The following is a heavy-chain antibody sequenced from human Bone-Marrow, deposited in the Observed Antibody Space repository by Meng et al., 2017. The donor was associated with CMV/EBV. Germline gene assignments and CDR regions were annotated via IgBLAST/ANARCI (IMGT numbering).Heavy chain of an antibody. CDR1: GYTSNEYY. CDR3: VMAPTSGWYYFDY. V-gene: IGHV1-2*02. J-gene: IGHJ4*02. D-gene: IGHD6-13*01. CDR2: INPTSGDT. Sequence: ASVKVSCKASGYTSNEYYIHWVRQAPGQGLEWMAWINPTSGDTTYAQNFQGRVTLSRDLSISTAYMDLSRLRSDDTAVYFCVMAPTSGWYYFDYWAQGTRVTVSS.